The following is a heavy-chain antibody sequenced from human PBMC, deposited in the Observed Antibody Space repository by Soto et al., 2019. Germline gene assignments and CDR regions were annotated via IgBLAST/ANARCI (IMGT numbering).Heavy chain of an antibody. V-gene: IGHV2-5*02. D-gene: IGHD6-19*01. Sequence: QITLKESGPTLVKPTQTLTLTCTFSGFSLSTSGVGVGWIRQPPGKALEWLALIYWDDDKRYSPSLKSRLTIPQDTSTNQVVLTMTNMDPVDTATDYCAHTGASSGLPPISYFDYWGQGTLVTVSS. CDR1: GFSLSTSGVG. J-gene: IGHJ4*02. CDR3: AHTGASSGLPPISYFDY. CDR2: IYWDDDK.